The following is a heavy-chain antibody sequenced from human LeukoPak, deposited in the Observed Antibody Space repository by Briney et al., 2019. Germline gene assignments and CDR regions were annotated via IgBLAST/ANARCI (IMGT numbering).Heavy chain of an antibody. V-gene: IGHV3-66*01. J-gene: IGHJ4*02. CDR2: IYSGGST. CDR3: VTSWNRQQRDY. D-gene: IGHD1-1*01. Sequence: GGSLRLSCAASGFTVSSNYMSWVRQAPGKGLEWVSVIYSGGSTYYADSVKGRFTISRDNSKNTLYLQMNSLRAEDTAVYYCVTSWNRQQRDYWGQGILVTVSS. CDR1: GFTVSSNY.